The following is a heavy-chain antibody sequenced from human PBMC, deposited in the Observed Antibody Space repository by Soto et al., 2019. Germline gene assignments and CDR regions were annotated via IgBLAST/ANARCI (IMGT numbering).Heavy chain of an antibody. CDR3: AEDLRYFDWGPFQH. J-gene: IGHJ1*01. Sequence: EVQLLESGGGLVQPGGSLRLSCAASGFTFSSYAMSWVRQAPGKGLEWVSAISGSGGSTYYADSVKGRFTISRDNSKNTLDLQMNSLRAEDTAVYYCAEDLRYFDWGPFQHWGQGTLVTVSS. CDR2: ISGSGGST. V-gene: IGHV3-23*01. D-gene: IGHD3-9*01. CDR1: GFTFSSYA.